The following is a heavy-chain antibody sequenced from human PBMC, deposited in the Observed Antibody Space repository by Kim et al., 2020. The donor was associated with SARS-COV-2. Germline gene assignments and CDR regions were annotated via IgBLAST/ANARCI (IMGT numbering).Heavy chain of an antibody. V-gene: IGHV3-30-3*01. CDR2: ISYDGSNK. CDR1: GFTFSSYA. D-gene: IGHD1-26*01. J-gene: IGHJ2*01. CDR3: ARPSSGSYYWYFDR. Sequence: GGSLRLSCAASGFTFSSYAMHWVRQAPGKGLEWVAVISYDGSNKYYADSVKGRFTISRDNSKNTLYLQMNSLRAEDTAVYYCARPSSGSYYWYFDRWGRG.